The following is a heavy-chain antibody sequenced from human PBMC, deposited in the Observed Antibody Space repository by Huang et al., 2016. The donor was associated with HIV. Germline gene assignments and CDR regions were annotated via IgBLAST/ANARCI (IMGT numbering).Heavy chain of an antibody. Sequence: EVQLVESGGGLVQPGGSLRLSCAASGFSIRSYWMHWVRQAPGKGLVWVSRSNSDGSSTSYADSVKGRFTISRDNAKNTRYLQMNSLRAEDTAVYYCARDPRIQSWLNFFDYWGQGTLVSVSS. CDR3: ARDPRIQSWLNFFDY. CDR2: SNSDGSST. D-gene: IGHD3-22*01. V-gene: IGHV3-74*01. J-gene: IGHJ4*02. CDR1: GFSIRSYW.